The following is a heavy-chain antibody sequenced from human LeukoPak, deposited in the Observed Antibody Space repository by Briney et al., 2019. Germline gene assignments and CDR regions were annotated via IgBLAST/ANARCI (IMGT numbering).Heavy chain of an antibody. CDR2: IYYSGST. V-gene: IGHV4-59*01. Sequence: SETLSLTCTVSGGSISSYYWSWIRQPPGKGLEWIGYIYYSGSTNYNPSLKSRVTISVDTSKNQFSLKLSSVTAADTAVYYCARGSRDGYKYGDLGYWGQGTLVTVSS. J-gene: IGHJ4*02. CDR1: GGSISSYY. CDR3: ARGSRDGYKYGDLGY. D-gene: IGHD5-24*01.